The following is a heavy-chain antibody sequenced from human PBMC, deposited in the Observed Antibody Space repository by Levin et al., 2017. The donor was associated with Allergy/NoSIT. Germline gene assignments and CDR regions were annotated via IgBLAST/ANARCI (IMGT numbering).Heavy chain of an antibody. J-gene: IGHJ3*02. CDR2: IKQDGSEK. CDR1: GFTFSSYW. Sequence: GGSLRLSCAASGFTFSSYWMSWVRQAPGKGLEWVANIKQDGSEKYYVDSVKGRFTISRDNAKNSLYLQMNSLRAEDTAVYYCARDPAGIAAAGSDAFDSWGQGTMVTVSS. V-gene: IGHV3-7*04. CDR3: ARDPAGIAAAGSDAFDS. D-gene: IGHD6-13*01.